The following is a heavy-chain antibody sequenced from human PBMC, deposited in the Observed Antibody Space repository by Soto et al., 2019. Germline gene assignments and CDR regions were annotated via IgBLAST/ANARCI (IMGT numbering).Heavy chain of an antibody. CDR3: ASLVDTAMVTLGHYYYGMDV. V-gene: IGHV4-31*03. D-gene: IGHD5-18*01. J-gene: IGHJ6*02. CDR2: IYYSGST. CDR1: GGSISSGGYY. Sequence: SETLSLTCTVSGGSISSGGYYWSWIRQHPGKGLEWIGYIYYSGSTYYNPSLKSRVTISVDTSKNQFSLKLSSVTAADTAVYYCASLVDTAMVTLGHYYYGMDVWGQGTTVTVSS.